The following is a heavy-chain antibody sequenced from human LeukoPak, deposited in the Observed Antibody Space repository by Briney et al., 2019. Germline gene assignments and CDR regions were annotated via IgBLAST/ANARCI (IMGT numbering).Heavy chain of an antibody. V-gene: IGHV4-30-2*01. J-gene: IGHJ4*02. CDR3: ARGHDSSGWYSQLALDY. CDR2: IYHSGST. CDR1: GGSISGGAYS. D-gene: IGHD6-19*01. Sequence: SQTLSLTCAVSGGSISGGAYSWSWIRQPPGKGLEWIGYIYHSGSTYYNPSLKSRVTISVDRSKNQFSLKLSSVTAADTAVYYCARGHDSSGWYSQLALDYWGQGTLVTVSS.